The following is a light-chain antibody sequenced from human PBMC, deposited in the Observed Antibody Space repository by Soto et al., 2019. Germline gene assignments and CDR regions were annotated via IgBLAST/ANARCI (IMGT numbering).Light chain of an antibody. CDR2: DAS. J-gene: IGKJ1*01. Sequence: EIVLTQSPATLSLSPGERATLSCRASQSVINYLAWFQQKPGQAPSLLIYDASNRATGIPARFSGSGSGTDFTLTISSLEPEDFAVYSCQQRGKSLRAFGQGHKVDI. CDR1: QSVINY. V-gene: IGKV3-11*01. CDR3: QQRGKSLRA.